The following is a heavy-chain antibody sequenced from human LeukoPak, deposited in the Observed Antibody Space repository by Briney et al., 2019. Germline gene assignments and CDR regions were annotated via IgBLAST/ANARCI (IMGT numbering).Heavy chain of an antibody. J-gene: IGHJ4*02. D-gene: IGHD3-22*01. CDR2: INHSGST. CDR3: ARQRNSPNYYDSSGYYGY. Sequence: PSETLSLTCAVYGGSFSGYYWSWIRQPPGKGLEWIGEINHSGSTNYNPSLKSRVTISVDTSKNQFSLKLSSVTAADTAVYYCARQRNSPNYYDSSGYYGYWGQGTLVTVSS. CDR1: GGSFSGYY. V-gene: IGHV4-34*01.